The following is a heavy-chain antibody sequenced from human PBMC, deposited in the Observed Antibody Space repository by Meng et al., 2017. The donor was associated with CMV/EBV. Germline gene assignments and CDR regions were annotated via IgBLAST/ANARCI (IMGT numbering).Heavy chain of an antibody. CDR3: ARSVVVIATRRGYFDL. J-gene: IGHJ2*01. CDR2: INHSGST. Sequence: YGGSFSGYYWSWSRQPPGKGLEWIGEINHSGSTNYNPSLKSRVTISVDTSKNQFSLKLSSVTAADTAVYYCARSVVVIATRRGYFDLWGRGTPVTVSS. V-gene: IGHV4-34*01. CDR1: GGSFSGYY. D-gene: IGHD2-21*01.